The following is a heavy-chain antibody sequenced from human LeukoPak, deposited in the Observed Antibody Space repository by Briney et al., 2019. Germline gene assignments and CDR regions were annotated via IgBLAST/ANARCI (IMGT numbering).Heavy chain of an antibody. Sequence: SETLSLTCAVSGGSISSSSHYWGWIRQPPGKGLEWIGSIYYSGSTYYNSSLKSRVTISVDTSKDQFSLKLSSVTAADTAVYYCARLRSTSHDAFDIWGQGTMVTVSS. D-gene: IGHD2-2*01. CDR1: GGSISSSSHY. CDR3: ARLRSTSHDAFDI. CDR2: IYYSGST. J-gene: IGHJ3*02. V-gene: IGHV4-39*01.